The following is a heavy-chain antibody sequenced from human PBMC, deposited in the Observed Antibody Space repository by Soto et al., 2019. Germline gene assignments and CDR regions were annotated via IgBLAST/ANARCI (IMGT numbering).Heavy chain of an antibody. CDR3: ASRYYDILTGYSRGFDP. V-gene: IGHV4-39*01. D-gene: IGHD3-9*01. CDR2: IYYSGST. J-gene: IGHJ5*02. Sequence: PSETLSLTCTVSGGSISSSSYYWGWIRQPPGKGLEWIGSIYYSGSTYYNPSLKSRVTISVDTSKNQFSLKLSSVTAADTAVYYCASRYYDILTGYSRGFDPWGQGTLVTVSS. CDR1: GGSISSSSYY.